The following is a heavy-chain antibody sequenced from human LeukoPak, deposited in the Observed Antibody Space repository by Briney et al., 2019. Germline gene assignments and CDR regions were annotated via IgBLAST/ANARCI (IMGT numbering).Heavy chain of an antibody. J-gene: IGHJ4*02. V-gene: IGHV4-34*01. CDR2: INHSGST. CDR1: GGSFSGYY. D-gene: IGHD6-19*01. CDR3: ARETMLAGFASGLGFNY. Sequence: SETPSLTCAVYGGSFSGYYWSWIRQPPGKGLEWIGEINHSGSTNYNPSLKSRVTISVDTSKNQFSLKLSSVTAADTAVYYCARETMLAGFASGLGFNYWGQGLLVIVSS.